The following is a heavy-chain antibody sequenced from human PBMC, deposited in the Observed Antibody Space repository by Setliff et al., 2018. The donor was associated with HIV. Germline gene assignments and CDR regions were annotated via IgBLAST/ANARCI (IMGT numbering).Heavy chain of an antibody. Sequence: PSETLSLTCTVSGFSISSDYYGGWIRQPPGKGLEWIGSIYHSGSTYYNPSLQSRVTMAVDTSKNQFSLKLSSVTAADTAVYYCAAWGPRYSYAPYFFDSWGQGTLVTVSS. CDR3: AAWGPRYSYAPYFFDS. D-gene: IGHD5-18*01. V-gene: IGHV4-38-2*02. CDR2: IYHSGST. CDR1: GFSISSDYY. J-gene: IGHJ4*02.